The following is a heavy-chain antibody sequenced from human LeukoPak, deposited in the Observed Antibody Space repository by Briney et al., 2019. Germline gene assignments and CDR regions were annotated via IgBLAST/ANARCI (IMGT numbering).Heavy chain of an antibody. V-gene: IGHV3-33*01. Sequence: AGGSLRLSCAASGFTFSSYGMHWVRQAPGKGVEWVAVIWYDGSNKYYADSVKGRFTISRENSKNTLYLQMNSLSAEDKAVYYCARDYSSGYYLRLFDYWGGETLVTLYS. CDR2: IWYDGSNK. CDR3: ARDYSSGYYLRLFDY. J-gene: IGHJ4*02. CDR1: GFTFSSYG. D-gene: IGHD3-22*01.